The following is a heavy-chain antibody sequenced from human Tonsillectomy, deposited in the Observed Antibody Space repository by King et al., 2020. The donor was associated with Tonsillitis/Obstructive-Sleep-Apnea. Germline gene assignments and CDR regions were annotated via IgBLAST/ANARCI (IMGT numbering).Heavy chain of an antibody. CDR2: ISSSSRTI. CDR1: GFTFSSYS. D-gene: IGHD1-26*01. J-gene: IGHJ4*02. Sequence: VQLVESGGGLVQPGGSLRVSCAASGFTFSSYSMNWVRQAPGKGLEWVSYISSSSRTIYYADSVKGRFTISRDNAKASLYLQMNSLRDGDTAVYYCARGRGGGYSNGDYWGQGTLVTVSS. CDR3: ARGRGGGYSNGDY. V-gene: IGHV3-48*02.